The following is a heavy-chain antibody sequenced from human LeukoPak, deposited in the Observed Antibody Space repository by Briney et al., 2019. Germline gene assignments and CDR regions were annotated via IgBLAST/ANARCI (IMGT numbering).Heavy chain of an antibody. CDR2: ISYDGSNK. D-gene: IGHD3-22*01. V-gene: IGHV3-30*04. CDR3: ARDYYDSSGYVYFQH. CDR1: GFTFSSYA. Sequence: GGSLRLSCAASGFTFSSYAMHWVRQAPGKGLEWVAVISYDGSNKYYADSVKGRFTISRDNSKNTLYLQMDSLRAEDTAVYYCARDYYDSSGYVYFQHWGQGTLVTVSS. J-gene: IGHJ1*01.